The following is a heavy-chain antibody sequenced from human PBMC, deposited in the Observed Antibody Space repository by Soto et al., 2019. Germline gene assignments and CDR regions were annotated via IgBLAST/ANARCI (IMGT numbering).Heavy chain of an antibody. CDR3: AKDLGSGKPYYYYAMDV. D-gene: IGHD3-10*01. Sequence: QVQLVESGGGVVQPGRSLRLSCAASGFIFSKYGMHWVRQAPGKGLEWVAVISYDGSNKYYAESVKGRFIISRAKSENTLYLQMNSLRAEDTALYYCAKDLGSGKPYYYYAMDVWGQGTTVTVSS. CDR1: GFIFSKYG. V-gene: IGHV3-30*18. CDR2: ISYDGSNK. J-gene: IGHJ6*02.